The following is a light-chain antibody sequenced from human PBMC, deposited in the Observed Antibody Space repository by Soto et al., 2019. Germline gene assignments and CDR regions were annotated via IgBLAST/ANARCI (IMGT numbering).Light chain of an antibody. V-gene: IGLV2-14*01. CDR3: NSYAISATLV. Sequence: QSALTQPASVSGSPGQSITISCTGTTSDVGASNYVSWYQHHPGKAPKLLIYEVTNRPSGVSNRFSGSKSGNTASLTISGLQAEDEADYYCNSYAISATLVFGGGTQLTVL. J-gene: IGLJ2*01. CDR2: EVT. CDR1: TSDVGASNY.